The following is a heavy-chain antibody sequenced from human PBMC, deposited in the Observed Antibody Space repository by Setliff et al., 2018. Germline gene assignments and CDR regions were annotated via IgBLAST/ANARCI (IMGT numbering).Heavy chain of an antibody. Sequence: GESLKISCKGSGYSFSTCWIGWVRQMPGKGLEWMGIIYPGDSDTRYSPSFQGQVTISADKSISTAYLQWSSLKASDTAMYYCARLRLYGSGIWGMDVWGQGITVTVS. D-gene: IGHD3-10*01. J-gene: IGHJ6*02. CDR1: GYSFSTCW. CDR2: IYPGDSDT. CDR3: ARLRLYGSGIWGMDV. V-gene: IGHV5-51*01.